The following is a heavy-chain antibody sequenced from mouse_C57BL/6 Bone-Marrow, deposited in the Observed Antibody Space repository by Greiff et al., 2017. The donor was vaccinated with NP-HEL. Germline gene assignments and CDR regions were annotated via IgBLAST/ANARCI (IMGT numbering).Heavy chain of an antibody. CDR2: INPSNGGT. D-gene: IGHD1-1*01. CDR3: ARERVYYYGSSSAWFAY. V-gene: IGHV1-53*01. Sequence: VQLQQPGTELVKPGASVKLSCKASGYTFTSYWMHWVKQRPGQGLEWIGNINPSNGGTNYNEKFKSKATLTVDKSSSTAYMQLSSLTSEDSAVYYCARERVYYYGSSSAWFAYWGQGTLVTVSA. J-gene: IGHJ3*01. CDR1: GYTFTSYW.